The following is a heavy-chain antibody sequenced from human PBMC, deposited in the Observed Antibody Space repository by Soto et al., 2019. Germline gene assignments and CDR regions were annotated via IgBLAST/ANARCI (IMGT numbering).Heavy chain of an antibody. V-gene: IGHV4-34*01. Sequence: QVQLQQWGAGLLKPSETLSLTCAVYGGSFSGYYWSWIRQPPGKGLEWIGEINHSGSTNSNPSLKSRVTKAVDTSKHQSSPQLTSVAAADTAVYYWASLFNWNYGSDCWGQGALVTVSS. CDR2: INHSGST. CDR3: ASLFNWNYGSDC. J-gene: IGHJ4*02. D-gene: IGHD1-7*01. CDR1: GGSFSGYY.